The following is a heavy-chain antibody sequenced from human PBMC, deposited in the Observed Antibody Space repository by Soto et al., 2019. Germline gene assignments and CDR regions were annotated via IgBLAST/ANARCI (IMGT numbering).Heavy chain of an antibody. V-gene: IGHV4-34*01. J-gene: IGHJ4*02. CDR1: GGSFSGYY. CDR3: ARGPIVIWGIAVAGPTYYFDY. D-gene: IGHD6-19*01. CDR2: INHSGST. Sequence: QVQLQQWGAGLLKPSETLSLTCAVYGGSFSGYYWSWIRQPPGKGLEWIGEINHSGSTNYNPSLHSRVPISVDTSKNQFSLRLSSVTAAATAVYYCARGPIVIWGIAVAGPTYYFDYWGQGTLVTVSS.